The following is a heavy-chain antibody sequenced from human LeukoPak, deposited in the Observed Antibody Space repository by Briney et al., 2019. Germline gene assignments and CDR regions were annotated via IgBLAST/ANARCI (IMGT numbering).Heavy chain of an antibody. D-gene: IGHD4-17*01. CDR2: ISGSGDNT. V-gene: IGHV3-23*01. CDR1: GFTFSSYA. Sequence: GGSLRLSCAASGFTFSSYAMSWVRQVPGKGLEWVSVISGSGDNTYYADSVKGRFTISRDNAKNSLYLQMNSLRAEDTAMYYCARGPYGDYVDAFDIWGQGTMVTVSS. J-gene: IGHJ3*02. CDR3: ARGPYGDYVDAFDI.